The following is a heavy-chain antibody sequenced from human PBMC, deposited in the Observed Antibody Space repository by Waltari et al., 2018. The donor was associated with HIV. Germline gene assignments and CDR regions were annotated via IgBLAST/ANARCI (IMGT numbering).Heavy chain of an antibody. V-gene: IGHV1-8*01. D-gene: IGHD3-10*01. CDR2: MNPNSGNT. CDR1: GYTFTSYD. J-gene: IGHJ4*02. CDR3: ARRYDSGTNIAGY. Sequence: QVQLVKSGAGVKKPGASVKVPCKASGYTFTSYDINWVRQATGQGLEWMGWMNPNSGNTGYAQKFQGRVTMTRNTSISTAYMELSGLRSEDTAVYYCARRYDSGTNIAGYWGQGTLVTVSS.